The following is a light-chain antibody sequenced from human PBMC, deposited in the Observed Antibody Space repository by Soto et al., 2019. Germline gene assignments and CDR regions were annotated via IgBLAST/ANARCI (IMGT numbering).Light chain of an antibody. J-gene: IGKJ1*01. CDR2: GAS. CDR3: QQYGSSPPWT. Sequence: EIVLTQSPGTLSLSPGERATLSCRASQSVSSSYLAWYQQKPGQAPRLLIYGASSRATGIPDRFSGSGSGTDFTLTISRLEAEDFPVAYCQQYGSSPPWTFGQGTKVEIK. CDR1: QSVSSSY. V-gene: IGKV3-20*01.